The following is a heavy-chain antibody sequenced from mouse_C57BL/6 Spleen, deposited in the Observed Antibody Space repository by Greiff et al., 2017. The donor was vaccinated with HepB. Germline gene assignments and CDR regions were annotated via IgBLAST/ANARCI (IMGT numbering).Heavy chain of an antibody. J-gene: IGHJ2*01. V-gene: IGHV1-7*01. CDR1: GYTFTSYW. CDR3: ARENCYLDY. CDR2: INPSSGYT. Sequence: VQLQQSGAELAKPGASVKLSCKASGYTFTSYWMHWVKQRPGQGLEWIGYINPSSGYTKYNQKFKDKATLTADKSSRTAYMQLSSLTYEDSAVYYCARENCYLDYWGQCTTLTVSA.